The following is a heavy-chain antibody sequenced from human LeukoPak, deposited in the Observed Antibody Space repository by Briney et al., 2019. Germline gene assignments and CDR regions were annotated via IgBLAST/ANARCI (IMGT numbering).Heavy chain of an antibody. Sequence: PSETLSLTCAVSGASVGGNHWSWIRQPPGKGLECIGYIYYTGSTNYNPSLKSRVTISVDTSKNQLSLKLSSVTAADSAVYYCARARTGFDLWGQGALVTVSS. CDR3: ARARTGFDL. D-gene: IGHD1-1*01. J-gene: IGHJ5*02. V-gene: IGHV4-59*02. CDR1: GASVGGNH. CDR2: IYYTGST.